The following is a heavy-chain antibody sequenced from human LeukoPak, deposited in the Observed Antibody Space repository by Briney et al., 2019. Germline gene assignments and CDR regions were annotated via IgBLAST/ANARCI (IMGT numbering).Heavy chain of an antibody. J-gene: IGHJ4*02. V-gene: IGHV6-1*01. CDR2: TYYRSKCNT. CDR1: GYSDPSNLCT. D-gene: IGHD2-15*01. Sequence: SQTLSLTFPFCGYSDPSNLCTWNWLPQSPSRGREGLGRTYYRSKCNTDYAVSVKSRITVNADTSKNQFSLQLSSVTPEDAAVYYCARELHGGPLSRFDYWGQGTLVTVSS. CDR3: ARELHGGPLSRFDY.